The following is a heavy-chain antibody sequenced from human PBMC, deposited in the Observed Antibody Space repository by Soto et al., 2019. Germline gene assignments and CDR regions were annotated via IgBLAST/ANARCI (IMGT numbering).Heavy chain of an antibody. Sequence: PGGSLRLSCAASGFTFSSYGMHWVRQAPGKGQEWVAVIWYDGSNKYYADSVKGRFTISRDNSKNTLYLQMNSLRAEDTAVYYCASLMTTVTTVDYWGQGTLVTVSS. D-gene: IGHD4-4*01. CDR2: IWYDGSNK. J-gene: IGHJ4*02. CDR1: GFTFSSYG. V-gene: IGHV3-33*01. CDR3: ASLMTTVTTVDY.